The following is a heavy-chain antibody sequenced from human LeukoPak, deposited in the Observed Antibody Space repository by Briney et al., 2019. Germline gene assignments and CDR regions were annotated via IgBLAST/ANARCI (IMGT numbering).Heavy chain of an antibody. D-gene: IGHD3-9*01. CDR2: ISGSGGST. J-gene: IGHJ4*02. CDR3: AKLRLPYYDILTGFDY. CDR1: GFTFSSYA. Sequence: PGGSLRLSCAASGFTFSSYAMSWARQAPGKGLEWVSAISGSGGSTYYADSVKGRFTISRDNSKNTLYLQMNSLRAEDTAVYYCAKLRLPYYDILTGFDYWGQGTLVTVSS. V-gene: IGHV3-23*01.